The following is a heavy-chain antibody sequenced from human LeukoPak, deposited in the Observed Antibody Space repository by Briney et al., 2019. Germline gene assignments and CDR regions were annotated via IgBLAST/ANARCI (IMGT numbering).Heavy chain of an antibody. D-gene: IGHD6-6*01. CDR2: IYSGGST. V-gene: IGHV3-53*05. J-gene: IGHJ3*02. Sequence: GGSLRLSCAASGFTVSSNYMSWVRQAPGKGLEWVSVIYSGGSTYYADSVKGRFTISRDNSKNTLYLQMNSLRAEDTAVYYCARPKYSSSSWDAFDIWGQGTMVTVSS. CDR1: GFTVSSNY. CDR3: ARPKYSSSSWDAFDI.